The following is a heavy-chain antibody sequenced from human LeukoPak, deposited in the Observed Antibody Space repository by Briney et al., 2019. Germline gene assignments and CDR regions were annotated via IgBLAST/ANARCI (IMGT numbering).Heavy chain of an antibody. Sequence: SETLSLTCAVSGGSISSSNWWSWVRQPPGKGLEWIGEIYHSGSTNYNPSLKSRVTISVDKSKNQFSLKLSSVTAADTAVYYCARDRAYYYGSGIYGRAFDIWGQGTMVTVSS. CDR3: ARDRAYYYGSGIYGRAFDI. V-gene: IGHV4-4*02. CDR2: IYHSGST. D-gene: IGHD3-10*01. CDR1: GGSISSSNW. J-gene: IGHJ3*02.